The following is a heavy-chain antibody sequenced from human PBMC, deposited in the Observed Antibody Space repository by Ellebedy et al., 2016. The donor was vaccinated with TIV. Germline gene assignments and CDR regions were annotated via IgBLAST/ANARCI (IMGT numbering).Heavy chain of an antibody. CDR3: ARDMAWGNERVNDALDI. CDR2: ISGSGLTI. CDR1: GFTFTPYA. D-gene: IGHD7-27*01. J-gene: IGHJ3*02. Sequence: GGSLRLSCAPSGFTFTPYAMNWVRQAPGKGLEWISYISGSGLTISYADSVKGRFTISRDNAKNSLFLQMSSLTAEDTADYYCARDMAWGNERVNDALDIWGQGTMVTVSA. V-gene: IGHV3-48*04.